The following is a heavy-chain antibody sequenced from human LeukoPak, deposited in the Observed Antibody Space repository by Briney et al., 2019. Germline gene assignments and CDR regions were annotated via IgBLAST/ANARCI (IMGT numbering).Heavy chain of an antibody. CDR1: GFTFSDYE. Sequence: GGSLRLSCAASGFTFSDYEMNWVRQAPGKGLEWVSYISSRGSSGSTIYYADSVKGRFTVSRDDAKNSLYLQMNSLRAEDTAVYYCARGYSSRTDYWGQGTLVTVSS. J-gene: IGHJ4*02. D-gene: IGHD6-13*01. CDR3: ARGYSSRTDY. CDR2: ISSRGSSGSTI. V-gene: IGHV3-48*03.